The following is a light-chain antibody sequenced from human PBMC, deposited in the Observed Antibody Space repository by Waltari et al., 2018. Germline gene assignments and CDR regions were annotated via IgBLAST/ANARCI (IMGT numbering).Light chain of an antibody. J-gene: IGKJ4*01. CDR2: DTS. Sequence: IVLTQSQAILSLSQGEGASLSCRASQSVTNYLAWYQQKPGQAPRLLIYDTSNRATGIPARFSGSGFGTDFTLTISSLEPEDFAVYYCQQRRDWPLTFGGGTKVEIK. CDR1: QSVTNY. CDR3: QQRRDWPLT. V-gene: IGKV3-11*01.